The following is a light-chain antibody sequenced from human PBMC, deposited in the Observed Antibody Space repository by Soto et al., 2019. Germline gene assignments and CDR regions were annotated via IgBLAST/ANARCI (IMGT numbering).Light chain of an antibody. Sequence: DIQMTQSPSSLSASLGDIVSITCRASQNIGVYLNWYQKKPGKAPKLLIHAASSLHSGVPSTFSGSGSGTDFALTISSLQPEDFATYYCHQTAANPWTFAQGTKVDI. CDR3: HQTAANPWT. CDR2: AAS. V-gene: IGKV1-39*01. CDR1: QNIGVY. J-gene: IGKJ1*01.